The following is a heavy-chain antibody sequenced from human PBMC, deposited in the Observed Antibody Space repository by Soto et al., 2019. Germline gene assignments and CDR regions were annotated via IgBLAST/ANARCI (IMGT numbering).Heavy chain of an antibody. Sequence: EVQVLESGGGSVQPGGSLRLSCAASGFTFSNFAMSWVRHAPGKGLEWVAEISGSTGTTYYADSVKGRFITSRDNSTNKLHLQMNSMRAEDTAVYYCAKDTSSSAYYMDVWGKGTTVTVSS. D-gene: IGHD2-2*01. CDR2: ISGSTGTT. CDR3: AKDTSSSAYYMDV. J-gene: IGHJ6*03. CDR1: GFTFSNFA. V-gene: IGHV3-23*01.